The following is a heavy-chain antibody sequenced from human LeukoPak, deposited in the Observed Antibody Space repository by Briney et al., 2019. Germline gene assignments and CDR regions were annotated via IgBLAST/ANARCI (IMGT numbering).Heavy chain of an antibody. J-gene: IGHJ4*02. CDR1: CFTFSSYV. Sequence: GGSLRLSCAASCFTFSSYVMHLVRQAPGKLLEWATFIRYDGSNKYYADSVKGRVTISRDNSKNTLYLQMNSLRAEDTAVYYCAKDLPALDFDYWGQGNLVTVSS. V-gene: IGHV3-30*02. CDR2: IRYDGSNK. D-gene: IGHD2-2*01. CDR3: AKDLPALDFDY.